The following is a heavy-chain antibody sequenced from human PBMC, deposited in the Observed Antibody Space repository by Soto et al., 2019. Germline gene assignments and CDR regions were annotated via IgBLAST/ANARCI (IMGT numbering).Heavy chain of an antibody. CDR3: ADGGEWSFNFVY. V-gene: IGHV3-23*01. Sequence: PGGSLRLSCAASGFTFSTYAMSWVRQAPGKGLEWVSGISVSGDNTYYADSVKGRFTISRDSSKNTLYLQMNNLRAEDTAVYYCADGGEWSFNFVYWGQGTQVTVSS. CDR1: GFTFSTYA. CDR2: ISVSGDNT. D-gene: IGHD3-3*01. J-gene: IGHJ4*02.